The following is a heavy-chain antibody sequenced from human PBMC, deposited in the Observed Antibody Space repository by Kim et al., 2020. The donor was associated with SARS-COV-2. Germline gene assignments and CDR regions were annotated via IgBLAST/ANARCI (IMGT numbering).Heavy chain of an antibody. Sequence: GGSLRLSCAASGFTFSSYAMSWVRQAPGKGLEWVSAISGSGGSTYYADSVKGRFTISRDNSKNTLYLQMNSLRAEDTAGYYCAKAPPGYCSGGSCRAPIKNFDYWGQGTLVTVSS. D-gene: IGHD2-15*01. V-gene: IGHV3-23*01. CDR3: AKAPPGYCSGGSCRAPIKNFDY. J-gene: IGHJ4*02. CDR1: GFTFSSYA. CDR2: ISGSGGST.